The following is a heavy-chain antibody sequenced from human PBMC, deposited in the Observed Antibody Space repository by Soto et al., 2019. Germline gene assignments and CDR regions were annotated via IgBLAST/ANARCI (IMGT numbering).Heavy chain of an antibody. CDR2: VSGSGSNT. V-gene: IGHV3-23*01. CDR3: VKGWYLYFDL. Sequence: EVQLLESGGGLVQPGGSLRLSCAASGFTFSTYAMSWVRQAPGKGLEWVSVVSGSGSNTYYADSVKGRFTISRDNSKNTLYLQMNSLRAEDTAVYYCVKGWYLYFDLWGRGTLVTVSS. CDR1: GFTFSTYA. D-gene: IGHD6-13*01. J-gene: IGHJ2*01.